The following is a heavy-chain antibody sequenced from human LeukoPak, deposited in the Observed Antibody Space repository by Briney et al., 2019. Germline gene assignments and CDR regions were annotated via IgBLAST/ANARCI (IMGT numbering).Heavy chain of an antibody. CDR3: AREFYDSSGYNYLDS. Sequence: GGSLRLSCSASGFTFRNYAMNWVRQAPGKGPEWVSAISGNGGSTYYADSVKGRFTVSRDNFKNTLNLQINSLRAEDTAVYYCAREFYDSSGYNYLDSWGQGTLVTVSP. D-gene: IGHD3-22*01. CDR1: GFTFRNYA. J-gene: IGHJ4*02. V-gene: IGHV3-23*01. CDR2: ISGNGGST.